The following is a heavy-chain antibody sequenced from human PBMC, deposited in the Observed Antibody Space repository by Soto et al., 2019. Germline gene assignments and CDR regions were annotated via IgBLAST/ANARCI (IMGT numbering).Heavy chain of an antibody. J-gene: IGHJ6*02. Sequence: PGGSLRLSCSASGFVFSSYSMNLVRQAPGKGLEWVSYISTSTSSIYYADSVKGRFTISRDNAKNSLYLQMNSLRDEDTAVYYCARDNWDELTYEYGIDVSYQGRTVTFSS. CDR2: ISTSTSSI. CDR1: GFVFSSYS. D-gene: IGHD1-20*01. CDR3: ARDNWDELTYEYGIDV. V-gene: IGHV3-48*02.